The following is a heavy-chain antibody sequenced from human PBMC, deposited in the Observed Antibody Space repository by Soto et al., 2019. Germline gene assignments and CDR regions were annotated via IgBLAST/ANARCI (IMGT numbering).Heavy chain of an antibody. CDR3: AKGQSSGAFRFFFDY. CDR2: INPNSGGI. V-gene: IGHV1-2*02. J-gene: IGHJ4*02. D-gene: IGHD3-22*01. Sequence: VASVKVSCKASGYTFTGYFMHWVRQAPGQGLEWMGWINPNSGGIKYADKFQGRVTMTRDRSIRTAYMEMSGLRSDDTAVYYCAKGQSSGAFRFFFDYWGQGTLVTVSS. CDR1: GYTFTGYF.